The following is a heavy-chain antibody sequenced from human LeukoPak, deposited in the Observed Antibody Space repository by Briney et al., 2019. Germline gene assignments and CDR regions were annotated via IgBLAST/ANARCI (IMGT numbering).Heavy chain of an antibody. D-gene: IGHD3-10*01. J-gene: IGHJ4*02. V-gene: IGHV3-30*03. CDR1: GFNFSIYS. CDR2: ISYDGSNK. CDR3: ARDLYGSGSSTFDY. Sequence: PGGSLRLSCAASGFNFSIYSMTWVRQAPGKGPEWVAVISYDGSNKYYADSVKGRFTISRDNSKNTLYLQMNSLRAEDTAVYYCARDLYGSGSSTFDYWGQGTLVTVSS.